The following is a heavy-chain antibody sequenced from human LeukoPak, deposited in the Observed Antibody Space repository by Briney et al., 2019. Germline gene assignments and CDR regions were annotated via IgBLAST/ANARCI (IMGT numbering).Heavy chain of an antibody. V-gene: IGHV3-23*01. CDR2: ISGSGSNT. J-gene: IGHJ3*02. CDR1: GFPPSSYA. CDR3: AKERDDFGDPDAFET. Sequence: GSLRLSSAAAGFPPSSYAMSWVRQAPGKGLEWVSAISGSGSNTYYADSVKGRFTISRANSENTLNLQMNSLRAEGTAVYYCAKERDDFGDPDAFETWGQGTVVTVSS. D-gene: IGHD4-17*01.